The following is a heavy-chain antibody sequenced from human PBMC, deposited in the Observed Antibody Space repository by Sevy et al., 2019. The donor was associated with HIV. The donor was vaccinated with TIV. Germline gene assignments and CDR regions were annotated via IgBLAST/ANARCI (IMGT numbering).Heavy chain of an antibody. V-gene: IGHV3-23*01. Sequence: GESLKISCAASGFTFSSYAMSWVRQAPGKGLEWVSAISGSGGSTYYADSVKGRFTISRDNSKNTRYLQRNSLRAEDMAVYYCANRLYYYDSSGYYKGDYFDYWGQGTLVTVSS. J-gene: IGHJ4*02. CDR1: GFTFSSYA. D-gene: IGHD3-22*01. CDR3: ANRLYYYDSSGYYKGDYFDY. CDR2: ISGSGGST.